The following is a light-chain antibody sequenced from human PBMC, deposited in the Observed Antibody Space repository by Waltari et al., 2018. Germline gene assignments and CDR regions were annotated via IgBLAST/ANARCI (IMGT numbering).Light chain of an antibody. Sequence: DIQMTQSSSSLSASVGDRVTITCQASQDISNYLNWYQQKPGKAPKLLIYDASNLETGVPSRFSGSGSGTDFTFTISSLQPEDIATYYCQQCDNLPVTFGPGTKVDIK. CDR1: QDISNY. V-gene: IGKV1-33*01. CDR3: QQCDNLPVT. J-gene: IGKJ3*01. CDR2: DAS.